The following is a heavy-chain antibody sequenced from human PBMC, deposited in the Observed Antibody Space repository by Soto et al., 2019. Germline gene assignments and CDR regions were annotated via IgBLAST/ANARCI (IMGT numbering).Heavy chain of an antibody. CDR1: GYTFTSYY. CDR2: INPSGGST. V-gene: IGHV1-46*01. Sequence: ASLKVSCKASGYTFTSYYMHWVRQAPGQGLEWMGIINPSGGSTSYAQKFQGRVTMTRDTSTSTVYMELSSLRSEDTAVYYCARDPAITMVRGAQPPRYYFDYWGQGTLVTVSS. D-gene: IGHD3-10*01. CDR3: ARDPAITMVRGAQPPRYYFDY. J-gene: IGHJ4*02.